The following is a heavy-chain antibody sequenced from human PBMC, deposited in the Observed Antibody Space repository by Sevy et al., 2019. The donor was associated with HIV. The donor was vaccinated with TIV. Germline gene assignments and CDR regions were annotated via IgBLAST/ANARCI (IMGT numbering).Heavy chain of an antibody. D-gene: IGHD3-3*01. CDR1: GYTFTSYA. CDR3: ARQGREYDFWSGPPPDYYYYGMDV. Sequence: ASVKVSCKASGYTFTSYAMHWVRQAPGQRLEWMGWINAGNGNTKYSQKFQGRVTITRDTSASTAYMGLSSLRSEDTAVYYCARQGREYDFWSGPPPDYYYYGMDVWGQGTTVTVSS. V-gene: IGHV1-3*01. CDR2: INAGNGNT. J-gene: IGHJ6*02.